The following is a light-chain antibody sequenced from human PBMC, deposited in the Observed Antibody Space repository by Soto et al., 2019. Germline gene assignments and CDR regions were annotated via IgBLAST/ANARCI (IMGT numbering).Light chain of an antibody. J-gene: IGKJ1*01. Sequence: EIVLTQSPATLSVSLGDSATLSCRASQSVSLSLAWYQMRPGQPPRLLIYGASTRATDTPARFSGSGSGTDFTLTISSLQYEDVAVFFCQQYHIWPSWTFGQGTKVELK. V-gene: IGKV3-15*01. CDR3: QQYHIWPSWT. CDR1: QSVSLS. CDR2: GAS.